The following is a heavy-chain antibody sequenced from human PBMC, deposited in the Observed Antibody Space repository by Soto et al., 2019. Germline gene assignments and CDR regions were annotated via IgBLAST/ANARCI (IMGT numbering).Heavy chain of an antibody. V-gene: IGHV1-18*01. Sequence: ASVKVSCKASGYTFSSLGINSVRQAPGQGLEWVGWVSVYNDDTKYAQNFQGRVSLTTDTSTSTTYMEVGSLRSDDTAVYYCARTCRSGGSCYHEYWGEGTLVTVSS. J-gene: IGHJ4*02. CDR1: GYTFSSLG. CDR2: VSVYNDDT. CDR3: ARTCRSGGSCYHEY. D-gene: IGHD2-15*01.